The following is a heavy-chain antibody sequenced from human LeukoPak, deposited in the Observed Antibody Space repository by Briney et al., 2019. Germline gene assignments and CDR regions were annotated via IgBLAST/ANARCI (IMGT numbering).Heavy chain of an antibody. V-gene: IGHV1-46*01. CDR2: INPSGGST. D-gene: IGHD3-3*01. CDR1: GYTFTSYY. CDR3: ARDSTIFGVVTWPPFDY. Sequence: ASVKVSCKASGYTFTSYYMHWVRQAPGQGLEWMGIINPSGGSTSYAQKFQGRVTMTRDTSTSTVYMELSSLRSEDTAVYYCARDSTIFGVVTWPPFDYWGQGTLVTVSS. J-gene: IGHJ4*02.